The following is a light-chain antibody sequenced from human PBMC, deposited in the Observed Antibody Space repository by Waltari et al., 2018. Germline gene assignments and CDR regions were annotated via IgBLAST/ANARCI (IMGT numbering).Light chain of an antibody. CDR2: GTS. Sequence: QSGLTQPPSLSGAPGQRVTISCTGSSPNIGAGYDVHWYQLLPGPAPKLLLYGTSNRPSGVPDLFSGSKSGTSASLAITGLQPEDEADYYCQSYDSSLSGSLFGGGTKLTVL. V-gene: IGLV1-40*01. CDR3: QSYDSSLSGSL. J-gene: IGLJ2*01. CDR1: SPNIGAGYD.